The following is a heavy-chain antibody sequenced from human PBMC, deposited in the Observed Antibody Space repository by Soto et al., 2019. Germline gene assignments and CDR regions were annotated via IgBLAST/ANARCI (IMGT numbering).Heavy chain of an antibody. D-gene: IGHD6-19*01. J-gene: IGHJ4*02. V-gene: IGHV3-9*01. CDR2: ISWNSGSI. Sequence: GGSLRLSCAASGFTFDDYAMHWVRQAPGKGLEWVSGISWNSGSIGYADSVKGRFTISRDNAKNSLYLQMNSLRAEDTALYYCAKDRAVAGDTYFDYWGQGTLVTVSS. CDR1: GFTFDDYA. CDR3: AKDRAVAGDTYFDY.